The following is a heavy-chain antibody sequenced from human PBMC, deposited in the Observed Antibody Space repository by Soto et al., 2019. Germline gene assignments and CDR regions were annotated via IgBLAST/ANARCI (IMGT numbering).Heavy chain of an antibody. CDR3: ARVAY. J-gene: IGHJ4*02. V-gene: IGHV3-21*01. CDR1: VFPLSRVS. CDR2: ISSGSSDT. Sequence: GGSLRLSCAASVFPLSRVSVNWVRQVPGKGLEWVASISSGSSDTWYADSVKGRFIISRDNAQNSLFLQMNTLRPEDTAMYYCARVAYWGPGTQVTVSS.